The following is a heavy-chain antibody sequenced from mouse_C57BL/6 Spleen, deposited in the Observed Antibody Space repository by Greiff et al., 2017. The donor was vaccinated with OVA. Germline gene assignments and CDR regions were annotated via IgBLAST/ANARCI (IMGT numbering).Heavy chain of an antibody. V-gene: IGHV1-52*01. CDR2: IDPSDSET. CDR3: AREDGYDGLDY. CDR1: GYTFTSYW. J-gene: IGHJ2*01. D-gene: IGHD2-2*01. Sequence: QVQLQQPGAELVRPGSSVKLSCKASGYTFTSYWMHWVKQRPIQGLEWIGNIDPSDSETHYNQKFKDKATLTVDQSSSTAYMQLSSLTSEDSAVYYCAREDGYDGLDYWGQGTTLTVSS.